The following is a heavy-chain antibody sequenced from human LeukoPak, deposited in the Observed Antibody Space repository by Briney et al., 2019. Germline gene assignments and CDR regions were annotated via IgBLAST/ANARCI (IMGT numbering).Heavy chain of an antibody. Sequence: PSETLSLTCAVYGGSFSGYYWSWIRQPPGKGLEWIGEIHHSGSTNYNPSLKSRVTISVDTSKNQFSLKLSSVTAADAAFYYCARGDILTGYSDWGQGTLVTVSS. J-gene: IGHJ4*02. CDR1: GGSFSGYY. D-gene: IGHD3-9*01. V-gene: IGHV4-34*01. CDR3: ARGDILTGYSD. CDR2: IHHSGST.